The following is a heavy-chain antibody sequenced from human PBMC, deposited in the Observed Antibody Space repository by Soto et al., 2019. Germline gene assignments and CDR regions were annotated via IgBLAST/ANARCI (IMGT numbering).Heavy chain of an antibody. Sequence: EVQLVESGGGLVKPGGSLRLSCAASGFTFSSYSMNWVRQAPGKGLEWVSSISSSSSYIYYADSVKGRFTISRDNAKNSLYLQMNSLRAEDTAVYYCARDGGATITIKSWGQGTLVTVSS. CDR1: GFTFSSYS. V-gene: IGHV3-21*01. CDR3: ARDGGATITIKS. CDR2: ISSSSSYI. J-gene: IGHJ5*02. D-gene: IGHD1-26*01.